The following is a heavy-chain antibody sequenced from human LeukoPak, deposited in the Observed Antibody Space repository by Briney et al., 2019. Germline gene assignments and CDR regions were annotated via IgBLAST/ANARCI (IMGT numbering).Heavy chain of an antibody. CDR1: GFTFTNYA. V-gene: IGHV3-23*01. J-gene: IGHJ4*02. D-gene: IGHD2-15*01. CDR2: ISGSGGST. Sequence: GGSLRLSCAASGFTFTNYAMSWVRQAPGKGLEWVSAISGSGGSTYSADSVKGRFTISRDNSKNTLYLQMSSPRAEDTAIYYCAKGGGPYCSGGTCYADYWGQGTLVTVSS. CDR3: AKGGGPYCSGGTCYADY.